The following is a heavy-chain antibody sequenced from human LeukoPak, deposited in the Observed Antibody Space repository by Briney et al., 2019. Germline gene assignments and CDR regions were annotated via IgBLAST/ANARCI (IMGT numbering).Heavy chain of an antibody. CDR2: IRGGGGSA. CDR1: GFTFSAYA. J-gene: IGHJ3*02. D-gene: IGHD4-17*01. CDR3: ARGPNGDYIGAFDM. Sequence: GGSLRLSCTASGFTFSAYAMMWVRQAPGKGPEWVSAIRGGGGSAFYADSVKGRFTISRDNSKYTLFLQMNGLRAEDTAVYYCARGPNGDYIGAFDMWGPGTMVTVSS. V-gene: IGHV3-23*01.